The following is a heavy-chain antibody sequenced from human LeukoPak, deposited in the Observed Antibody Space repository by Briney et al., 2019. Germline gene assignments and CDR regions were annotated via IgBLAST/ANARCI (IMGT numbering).Heavy chain of an antibody. CDR2: INPNNGGT. V-gene: IGHV1-2*02. D-gene: IGHD1-26*01. CDR3: ASLVGATWDY. J-gene: IGHJ4*02. CDR1: GYTFTSHG. Sequence: ASVKVSCKASGYTFTSHGISWVRQAPGQGLEWMGWINPNNGGTNYAQKFQGRVTMTRDTSISTAYMELSRLRSDDTAVYYCASLVGATWDYWGQGTLVTVSS.